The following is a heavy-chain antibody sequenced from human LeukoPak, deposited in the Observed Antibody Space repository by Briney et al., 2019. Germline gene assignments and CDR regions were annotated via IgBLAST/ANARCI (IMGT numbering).Heavy chain of an antibody. V-gene: IGHV3-64*01. D-gene: IGHD2-2*01. CDR2: ISSNGGST. J-gene: IGHJ6*02. CDR3: ARNPLNYCSSTSCYPYYYYGMDV. Sequence: GGSLRLSCAVSGFTLSSYAIHWVRQAPGKGLEYVSAISSNGGSTYYANSVKGRFIISRDNSKNTLYRQMGSLRAEDMAVYYCARNPLNYCSSTSCYPYYYYGMDVWGQGTTVTVSS. CDR1: GFTLSSYA.